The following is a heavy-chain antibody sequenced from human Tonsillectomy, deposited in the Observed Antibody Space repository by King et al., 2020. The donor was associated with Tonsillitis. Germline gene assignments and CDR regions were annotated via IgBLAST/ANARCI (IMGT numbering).Heavy chain of an antibody. Sequence: HVQLVESGAEVKKPGASVKVSCKASGYTFTGYYMYWVRQAPGQGLEWMGWINPNSGGTNYAQKFQGRVTMTRDTSISTAYMELSRLRSDDTAVYYCARDRSSSRFLFDYWGQGTLVTVSS. V-gene: IGHV1-2*02. D-gene: IGHD6-6*01. CDR2: INPNSGGT. J-gene: IGHJ4*02. CDR1: GYTFTGYY. CDR3: ARDRSSSRFLFDY.